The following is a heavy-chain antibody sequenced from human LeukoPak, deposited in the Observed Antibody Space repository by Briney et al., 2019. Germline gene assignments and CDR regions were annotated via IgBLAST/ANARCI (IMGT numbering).Heavy chain of an antibody. V-gene: IGHV1-69*05. CDR2: IIPIFGTA. D-gene: IGHD3-3*01. CDR3: ATLSGGGNSSYYDFWSGYYRIGGWFDP. CDR1: GGTFSSYA. Sequence: SVKVSRKASGGTFSSYAISWVRQAPGQGLEWMGRIIPIFGTANYAQKFQGRVTITTDESTSTAYMELSSLRSEDTAVYYCATLSGGGNSSYYDFWSGYYRIGGWFDPWGQGTLVTVSS. J-gene: IGHJ5*02.